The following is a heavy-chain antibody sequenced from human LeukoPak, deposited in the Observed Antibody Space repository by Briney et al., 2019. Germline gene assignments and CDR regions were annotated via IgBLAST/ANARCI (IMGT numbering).Heavy chain of an antibody. CDR2: IDTDGSFT. V-gene: IGHV3-74*01. CDR1: GFTFSSYW. D-gene: IGHD1-26*01. J-gene: IGHJ4*02. Sequence: GGSLRLSCAASGFTFSSYWMHWVRQARGKGLVWVSRIDTDGSFTSYADSVRGRFTTSRDNAKNTLYLQMSSLRAEDTAVYYCIRGTVGAPGNDYWGQGTLVTVSS. CDR3: IRGTVGAPGNDY.